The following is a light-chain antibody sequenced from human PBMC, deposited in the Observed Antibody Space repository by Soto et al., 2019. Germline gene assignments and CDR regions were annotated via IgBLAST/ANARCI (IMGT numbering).Light chain of an antibody. Sequence: QSVLTQSSSASASLGSSVKLTCTLSSGHSSYIIEWHQQQPGKAPRYLMKLEGSGSYNKGSGVPDRFSGSSSGAYRYLTISNLQSEDEADYYCETYDSNPHVVFGGGTKLTVL. J-gene: IGLJ2*01. CDR1: SGHSSYI. CDR2: LEGSGSY. CDR3: ETYDSNPHVV. V-gene: IGLV4-60*03.